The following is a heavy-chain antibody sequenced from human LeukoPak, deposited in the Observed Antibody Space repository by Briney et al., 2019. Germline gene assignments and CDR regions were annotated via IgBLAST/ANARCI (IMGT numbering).Heavy chain of an antibody. CDR3: ARARRVNQGWFDP. J-gene: IGHJ5*02. V-gene: IGHV1-2*02. D-gene: IGHD1-14*01. CDR2: INPNSGGT. CDR1: GYTFTGYY. Sequence: PGASVKVSCKASGYTFTGYYMHWVRQAPGQGLEWMGWINPNSGGTNYAQKFQGRVTMTRDTSISTAYMELSRLRSDDTAVYYCARARRVNQGWFDPWGQGTLVTVSS.